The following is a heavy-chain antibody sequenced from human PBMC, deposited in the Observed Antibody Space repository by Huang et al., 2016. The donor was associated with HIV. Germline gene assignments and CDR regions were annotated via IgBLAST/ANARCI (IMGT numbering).Heavy chain of an antibody. D-gene: IGHD2-21*01. Sequence: QVQLQESGPGLVKPSQTLSLICSVSGDSITSNMNYYWTLVRQPAGQGREYVGLIYATGNTYYNPHLKIRVSISLDTAKNQFSRRLTSMTAADTAVYYCARATYRDFEYSFDFWGQGILVTVSS. V-gene: IGHV4-61*09. CDR2: IYATGNT. CDR1: GDSITSNMNYY. J-gene: IGHJ4*02. CDR3: ARATYRDFEYSFDF.